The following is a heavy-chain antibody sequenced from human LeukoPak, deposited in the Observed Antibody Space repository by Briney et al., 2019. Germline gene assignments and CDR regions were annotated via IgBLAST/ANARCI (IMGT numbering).Heavy chain of an antibody. J-gene: IGHJ6*03. V-gene: IGHV3-66*01. CDR3: ASARGDYYYYYMDV. CDR1: GFTVSSNY. Sequence: GGSLRLSCAASGFTVSSNYMSWARQAPGKGLEWVSVIYSGGSTYYADSVKGRFTISRDNSKNTLYLQMNSLRAEDTAVYYCASARGDYYYYYMDVWGKGTTVTISS. CDR2: IYSGGST.